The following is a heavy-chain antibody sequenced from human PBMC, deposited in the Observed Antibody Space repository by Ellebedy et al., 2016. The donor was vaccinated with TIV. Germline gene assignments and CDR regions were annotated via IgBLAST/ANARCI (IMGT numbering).Heavy chain of an antibody. Sequence: GESLKISCAASGFTFSSYSMNWVRQAPGKGLEWVSAISGSGGSTYYADSVKGRFTISRDNSKNTLYLQMNSLRAEDTAVYYCAKDSVEMATMLWGQGTLVTVSS. CDR3: AKDSVEMATML. V-gene: IGHV3-23*01. J-gene: IGHJ4*02. D-gene: IGHD5-24*01. CDR2: ISGSGGST. CDR1: GFTFSSYS.